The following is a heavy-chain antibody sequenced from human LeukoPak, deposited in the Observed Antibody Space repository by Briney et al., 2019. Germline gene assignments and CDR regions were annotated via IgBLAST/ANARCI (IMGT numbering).Heavy chain of an antibody. CDR1: GFTFSSYA. CDR2: ISNDGSKK. J-gene: IGHJ6*02. CDR3: ARNPPGALYYYYYYGMDV. Sequence: GRSLRLSCAASGFTFSSYAIHWVRQAPGKGLEWVAVISNDGSKKQYADSVKGRFTISRDNSKNTLYLQMNSLRAEDTAVYYCARNPPGALYYYYYYGMDVWGQGTTVTVSS. V-gene: IGHV3-30*04.